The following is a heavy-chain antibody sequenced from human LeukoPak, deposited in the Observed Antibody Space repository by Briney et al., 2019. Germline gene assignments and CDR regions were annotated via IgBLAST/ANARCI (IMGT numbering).Heavy chain of an antibody. CDR1: GFTFSDFG. CDR3: ARDLSQLDP. V-gene: IGHV3-66*01. D-gene: IGHD5-18*01. Sequence: GGSLRLSCAASGFTFSDFGMNWVRQAPGKGLEWVSVIYSGGSTYYADSVKGRFTISRDNSKNTLYLQMNSLRAEDTAVYYCARDLSQLDPWGQGTLVTVSS. J-gene: IGHJ5*02. CDR2: IYSGGST.